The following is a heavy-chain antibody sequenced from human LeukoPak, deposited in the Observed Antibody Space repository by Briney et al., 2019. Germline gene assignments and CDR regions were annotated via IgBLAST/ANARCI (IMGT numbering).Heavy chain of an antibody. D-gene: IGHD6-13*01. Sequence: ASVKVSCKASGYTFTSYGISWVRQAPGQGLEWMGWISAYNGNTNYAQKFQGRVTITADESTSTAYMELSSLRSEDTAVYYCARRWNSSSWYDYWFDPWGQGTLVTVSS. CDR2: ISAYNGNT. V-gene: IGHV1-18*01. J-gene: IGHJ5*02. CDR1: GYTFTSYG. CDR3: ARRWNSSSWYDYWFDP.